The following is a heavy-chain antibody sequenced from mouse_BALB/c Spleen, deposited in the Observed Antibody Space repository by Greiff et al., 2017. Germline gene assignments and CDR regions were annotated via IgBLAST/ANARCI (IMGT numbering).Heavy chain of an antibody. CDR2: INSNGGST. Sequence: EVKLVESGGGLVQPGGSLKLSCAASGFTFSSYGMSWVRQTPDKRLELVATINSNGGSTYYPDSVKGRFTISRDNAKNTLYLQMSSLKSEDTAMYYCARDLDYFSWFAYWGQGTLVTVSA. CDR1: GFTFSSYG. V-gene: IGHV5-6-3*01. CDR3: ARDLDYFSWFAY. D-gene: IGHD1-1*01. J-gene: IGHJ3*01.